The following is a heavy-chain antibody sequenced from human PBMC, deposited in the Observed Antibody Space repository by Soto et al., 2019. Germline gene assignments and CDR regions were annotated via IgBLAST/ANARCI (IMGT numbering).Heavy chain of an antibody. D-gene: IGHD3-10*01. CDR3: AIGITMVRGVIIPYFQH. CDR1: GGSISSGDYY. Sequence: QVQLQESGPGLVKPSQTLSLTCTVSGGSISSGDYYWSWIRQPPGKGLEWIGYIYYSGSTYYNPXLKRRVTISVDXSXHXXSLKLRSVTAADTAVYYCAIGITMVRGVIIPYFQHWGQGTLVTVSS. CDR2: IYYSGST. V-gene: IGHV4-30-4*01. J-gene: IGHJ1*01.